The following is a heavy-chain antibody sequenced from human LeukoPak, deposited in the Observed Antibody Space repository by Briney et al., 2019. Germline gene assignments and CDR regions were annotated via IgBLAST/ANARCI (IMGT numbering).Heavy chain of an antibody. D-gene: IGHD4/OR15-4a*01. CDR2: IIPIFGTA. J-gene: IGHJ3*02. CDR1: GGTFSSYA. CDR3: ATGLYVANLDAFDI. V-gene: IGHV1-69*06. Sequence: SVTVSCKASGGTFSSYAISWVRQAPGQGLEWMGGIIPIFGTANYAQKFQGRVTMTEDTSTDTAYMELSSLRSEDTAVYYCATGLYVANLDAFDIWGQGTMVTVSS.